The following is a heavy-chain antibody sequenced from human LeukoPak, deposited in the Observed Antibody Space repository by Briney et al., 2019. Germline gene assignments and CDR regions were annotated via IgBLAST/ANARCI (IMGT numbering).Heavy chain of an antibody. J-gene: IGHJ4*02. CDR2: ISSSSSYI. D-gene: IGHD2/OR15-2a*01. CDR1: GFTFSSYS. V-gene: IGHV3-21*01. Sequence: GGSLRLSCAASGFTFSSYSMNWVRQAPGKGLEWVSSISSSSSYIYYADSVKGRFTISRDNAKNSLYLQMNSLRAEDTAVYYCGREVSRGTPPFDYGGKGPRVTVS. CDR3: GREVSRGTPPFDY.